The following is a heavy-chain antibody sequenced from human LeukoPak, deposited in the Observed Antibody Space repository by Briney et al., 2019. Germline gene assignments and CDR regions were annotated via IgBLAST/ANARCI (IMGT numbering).Heavy chain of an antibody. CDR2: IKQDVSEK. Sequence: GGSLRLSCAASGFTFSSYWMTWVRQAPGMGLEWVANIKQDVSEKYYVDSVEGRFTISRDNAKSSLYLQMNSLRVDDTAVYYCARTYDFGRGPPGDAFDNWGQGTLVTVPS. CDR1: GFTFSSYW. CDR3: ARTYDFGRGPPGDAFDN. J-gene: IGHJ3*02. D-gene: IGHD3-3*01. V-gene: IGHV3-7*01.